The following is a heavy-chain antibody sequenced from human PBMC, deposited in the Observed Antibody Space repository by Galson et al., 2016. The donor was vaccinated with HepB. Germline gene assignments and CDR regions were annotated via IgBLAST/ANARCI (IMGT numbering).Heavy chain of an antibody. CDR2: IYYSETT. V-gene: IGHV4-59*01. CDR3: TTTTTAWYMN. Sequence: SETLSLTCTVSGGSITDAYWTWIRQPPGKGPEWIGFIYYSETTRYNPSLNSRVTISADASKKQFSLRLASVTAADTAVYYCTTTTTAWYMNWGQGTLITVSS. CDR1: GGSITDAY. D-gene: IGHD6-13*01. J-gene: IGHJ4*02.